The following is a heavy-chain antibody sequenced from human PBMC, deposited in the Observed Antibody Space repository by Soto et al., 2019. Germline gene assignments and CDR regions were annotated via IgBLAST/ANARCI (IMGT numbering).Heavy chain of an antibody. J-gene: IGHJ4*02. V-gene: IGHV3-9*01. CDR2: ITWNSNVI. CDR3: TRGGPDAFCGGGRCYFDY. Sequence: EVQLVESGGGLVQPGRSLRLSCAASGFTFDDFAMHWVRRVPGKGLEWVSSITWNSNVIGYADSVKGRFTISRDNAKNSLYLQMNSLRPEVTAFYYCTRGGPDAFCGGGRCYFDYWGQGTLVTVSS. D-gene: IGHD2-15*01. CDR1: GFTFDDFA.